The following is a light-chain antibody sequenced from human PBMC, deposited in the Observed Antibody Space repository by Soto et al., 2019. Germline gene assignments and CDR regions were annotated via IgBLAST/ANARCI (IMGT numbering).Light chain of an antibody. CDR1: QTISSW. J-gene: IGKJ2*01. V-gene: IGKV1-5*03. Sequence: DIQMTQSPSTLSASVGDRVTITCRASQTISSWLAWYQQKPGKVPKLLIYMASGLHSGVPSRFSGSGSGTEFTLTITSVQPDDFATYYCQHYSSYPYSFGPGTKVDIK. CDR3: QHYSSYPYS. CDR2: MAS.